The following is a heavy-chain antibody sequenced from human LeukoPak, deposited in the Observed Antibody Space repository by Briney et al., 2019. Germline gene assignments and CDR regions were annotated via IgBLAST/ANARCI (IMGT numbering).Heavy chain of an antibody. CDR2: ISSSGGST. CDR3: AKDRLRSYFDH. D-gene: IGHD4-17*01. V-gene: IGHV3-23*01. J-gene: IGHJ4*02. CDR1: GXTFSSYA. Sequence: GGSLRLSCAASGXTFSSYAMSWVRQAPGKGLEWVSSISSSGGSTYYADSVKGRFTISRDNSKNTLFLQMNSLRAEDTAVYYCAKDRLRSYFDHWGQGTLVTVSS.